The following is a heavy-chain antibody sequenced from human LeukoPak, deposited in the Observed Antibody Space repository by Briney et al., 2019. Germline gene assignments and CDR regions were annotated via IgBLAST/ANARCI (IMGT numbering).Heavy chain of an antibody. D-gene: IGHD3-22*01. V-gene: IGHV4-61*02. J-gene: IGHJ3*02. CDR3: ARHPYMIVVARDAFDI. CDR2: IYTSGST. Sequence: PSQTLSLTCTVSGGSISSGSYYWSWIRQPAGKGLEWIGRIYTSGSTNYNPSLKSRVTISVDTSKNQFSLKLSSVTAADTAVYYCARHPYMIVVARDAFDIWGQGTMVTVSS. CDR1: GGSISSGSYY.